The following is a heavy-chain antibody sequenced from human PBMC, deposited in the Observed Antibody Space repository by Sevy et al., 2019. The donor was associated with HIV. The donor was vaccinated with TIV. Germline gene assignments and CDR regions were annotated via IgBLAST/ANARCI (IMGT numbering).Heavy chain of an antibody. D-gene: IGHD4-17*01. V-gene: IGHV3-49*03. CDR1: GFTFGDYA. Sequence: GGSLRLSCTSSGFTFGDYAMSWFRQAPGKGLEWVAFIRRNSYEPYGGTTEYAASVKGRFTISRDDSKSIAYLEMNSLKAEDTAVYYCTRGLATVDTPEYYFYYWGQGTLVTVSS. J-gene: IGHJ4*02. CDR2: IRRNSYEPYGGTT. CDR3: TRGLATVDTPEYYFYY.